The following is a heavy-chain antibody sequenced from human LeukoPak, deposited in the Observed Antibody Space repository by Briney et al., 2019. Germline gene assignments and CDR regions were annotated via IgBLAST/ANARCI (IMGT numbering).Heavy chain of an antibody. CDR1: GGSISSYY. V-gene: IGHV4-59*01. CDR2: IYYSGST. J-gene: IGHJ3*02. CDR3: ARVVGSSWGHDAFDI. Sequence: SETLSLTCTVSGGSISSYYWSWIRQPPGKGLEWIGYIYYSGSTNYNPSLKSRVTISVDTSKNQFSLKLSSVTAADTAVYCCARVVGSSWGHDAFDIWGQGTMVTVSS. D-gene: IGHD6-13*01.